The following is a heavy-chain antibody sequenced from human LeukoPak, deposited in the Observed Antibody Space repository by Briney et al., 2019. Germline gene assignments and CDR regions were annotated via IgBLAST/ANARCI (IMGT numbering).Heavy chain of an antibody. J-gene: IGHJ4*02. Sequence: PSETLSLTCAVYGGSFSGYYWSWIRQHPGKGLEWIGYIYYSGSTYYNPSLKSRVTISVDTSKNQFSLKLSSVTAADTAVYYCARDGEYSSGWYPHYWGQGTLVTVSS. CDR1: GGSFSGYY. CDR3: ARDGEYSSGWYPHY. D-gene: IGHD6-19*01. CDR2: IYYSGST. V-gene: IGHV4-31*11.